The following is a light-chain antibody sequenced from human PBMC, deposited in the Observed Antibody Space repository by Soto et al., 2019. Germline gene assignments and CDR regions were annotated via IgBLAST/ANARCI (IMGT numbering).Light chain of an antibody. CDR3: QQYNYYVT. CDR2: GAS. V-gene: IGKV3-15*01. CDR1: QSVTSN. J-gene: IGKJ5*01. Sequence: EIVMTQSPATLSVSPGERATLSCRASQSVTSNLAWYQHKPGQAPRLLIFGASTRATGIPARFSGSGSGTEFILTISSRQSEDFAVYYCQQYNYYVTFGQGTRLEIK.